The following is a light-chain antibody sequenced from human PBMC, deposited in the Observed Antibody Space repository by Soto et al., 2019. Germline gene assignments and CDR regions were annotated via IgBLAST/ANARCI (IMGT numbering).Light chain of an antibody. CDR3: QHYNTWPSYT. J-gene: IGKJ2*01. Sequence: EIVMTQSPASLSVSPGESATLSCRASQSVSTNLAWYQQKPGQAPRLLIYGASTRATGIPARCSGSGSGTEFTLAISSLQSEDFAVYYCQHYNTWPSYTFGQGTKLEIK. V-gene: IGKV3-15*01. CDR1: QSVSTN. CDR2: GAS.